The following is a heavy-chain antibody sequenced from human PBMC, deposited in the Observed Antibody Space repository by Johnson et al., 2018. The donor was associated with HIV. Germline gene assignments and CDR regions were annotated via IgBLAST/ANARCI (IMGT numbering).Heavy chain of an antibody. Sequence: VQLVESGGGVVQPGGSLKLSCAASRSSFSTYWMAWVRQAPGKRLEWLTNIRQDGNEINYADSVKGRLTISRDNAKNTLYLQMNSLRAEDTAVYYCARDVYAGAHENWGQGTRVTVSS. CDR1: RSSFSTYW. CDR2: IRQDGNEI. J-gene: IGHJ3*01. V-gene: IGHV3-7*05. D-gene: IGHD5/OR15-5a*01. CDR3: ARDVYAGAHEN.